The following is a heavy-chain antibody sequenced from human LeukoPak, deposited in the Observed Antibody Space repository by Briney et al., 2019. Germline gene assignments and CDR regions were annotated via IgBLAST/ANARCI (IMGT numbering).Heavy chain of an antibody. CDR2: IYSVGST. D-gene: IGHD3-22*01. CDR3: ATDPDYFDSSDSDHEGY. J-gene: IGHJ4*02. CDR1: GFTVSFNY. V-gene: IGHV3-53*01. Sequence: GGSLRLSCAASGFTVSFNYMSWVRQAPGKGLEWVSVIYSVGSTYYADSVKGRFTISRDNFKNTLYLQMNTLGVEDTAVYYCATDPDYFDSSDSDHEGYWGQGTLVTVSS.